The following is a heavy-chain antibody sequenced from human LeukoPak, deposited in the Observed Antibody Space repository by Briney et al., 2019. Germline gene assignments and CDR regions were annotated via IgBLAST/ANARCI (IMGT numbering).Heavy chain of an antibody. V-gene: IGHV4-4*02. CDR1: GGSISSSNW. D-gene: IGHD3-22*01. CDR2: IYHSGST. CDR3: ASASSGLPQFDY. Sequence: SGTLSLTCAVSGGSISSSNWWSWVRPPPGNGLEWIGEIYHSGSTNYNPSLKSRVTISVDKSKNQFSLKLSSVTAADTAVYYCASASSGLPQFDYWGQGTLVTVSS. J-gene: IGHJ4*02.